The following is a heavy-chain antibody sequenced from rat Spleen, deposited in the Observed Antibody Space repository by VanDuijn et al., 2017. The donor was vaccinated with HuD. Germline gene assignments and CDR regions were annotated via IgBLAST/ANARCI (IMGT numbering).Heavy chain of an antibody. D-gene: IGHD4-3*01. Sequence: EVQLVESGGGLVQPGRSLKLSCAASGFTFSDFDMAWVRQAPTKGLEWVASITTGGDDTYYRDSVKGRFTISRDDEESTLYLQMDSLRSEDTATYICARLGGLRNWFAYWGQGTLVTVSS. CDR2: ITTGGDDT. CDR3: ARLGGLRNWFAY. V-gene: IGHV5S23*01. J-gene: IGHJ3*01. CDR1: GFTFSDFD.